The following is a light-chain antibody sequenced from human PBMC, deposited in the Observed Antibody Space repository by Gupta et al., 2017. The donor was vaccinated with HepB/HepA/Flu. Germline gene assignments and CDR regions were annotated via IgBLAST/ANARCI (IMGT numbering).Light chain of an antibody. V-gene: IGKV3D-11*01. CDR2: DAY. Sequence: EIVLTQSPATLSLSPGESATLSCRASQDVSGFLAWYQQRPGQAPRLLIYDAYKRATGIPGRFSGSGSGTDFSLSIDSLVPEDFAVYYCHGRNDWRVTFGHGTMVDIK. CDR3: HGRNDWRVT. J-gene: IGKJ3*01. CDR1: QDVSGF.